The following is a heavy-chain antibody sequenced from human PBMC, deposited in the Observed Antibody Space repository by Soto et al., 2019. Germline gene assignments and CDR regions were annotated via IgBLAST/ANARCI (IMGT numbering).Heavy chain of an antibody. Sequence: PGGSLRLSCAASGFTFSSYGMHWVRQAPGKGLEWVAVIWYDGSNKYYADSVKGRFTISRDNAKNSLYLQMNSLRAEDTAVYYCARDGIHELRYFPTGLGGQGTLVTVSS. CDR2: IWYDGSNK. CDR3: ARDGIHELRYFPTGL. J-gene: IGHJ4*02. V-gene: IGHV3-33*01. D-gene: IGHD3-9*01. CDR1: GFTFSSYG.